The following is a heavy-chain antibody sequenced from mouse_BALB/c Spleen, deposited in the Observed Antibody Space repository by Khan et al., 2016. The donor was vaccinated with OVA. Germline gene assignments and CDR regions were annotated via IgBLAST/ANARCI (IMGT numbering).Heavy chain of an antibody. CDR1: GYTFSDYV. D-gene: IGHD1-1*01. J-gene: IGHJ3*01. Sequence: QVQLKQSGPELVKPGASVKMSCKASGYTFSDYVISWVKLRTGQGLEWIGEIYPGSGSTYYNEKFKGKATLTADTSSNTAYMQLSSLTSEDSAVXFCARSYDGAWFAYWGQGTLVTVS. CDR3: ARSYDGAWFAY. V-gene: IGHV1-77*01. CDR2: IYPGSGST.